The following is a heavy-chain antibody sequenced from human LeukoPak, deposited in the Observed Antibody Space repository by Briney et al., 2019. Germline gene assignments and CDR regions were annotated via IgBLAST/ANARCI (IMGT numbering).Heavy chain of an antibody. CDR1: GGSISSYY. CDR3: ARRTAYGSGFQH. D-gene: IGHD6-19*01. CDR2: IYYSGST. V-gene: IGHV4-59*01. Sequence: SETLSLTCTVSGGSISSYYRSWIRQPPAKGVAWIGYIYYSGSTNYNPSLKSRVTISVDTSKNQFSLKLSSVTAADTAVYYCARRTAYGSGFQHWGQGTLVTVSS. J-gene: IGHJ1*01.